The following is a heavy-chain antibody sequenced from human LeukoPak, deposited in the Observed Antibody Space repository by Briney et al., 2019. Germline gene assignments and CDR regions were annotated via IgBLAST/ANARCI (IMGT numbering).Heavy chain of an antibody. D-gene: IGHD3-22*01. Sequence: ASVKVSCKASGYTFTGYYMHWVRQAPGQGLEWMGWINPNSGGTNYAQKFQGRVTMTRDTSISTAYMELSRLRSDDTAVYYCARGPVYYDSSGYRFDPWGQGTLVTVSS. CDR3: ARGPVYYDSSGYRFDP. CDR2: INPNSGGT. CDR1: GYTFTGYY. V-gene: IGHV1-2*02. J-gene: IGHJ5*02.